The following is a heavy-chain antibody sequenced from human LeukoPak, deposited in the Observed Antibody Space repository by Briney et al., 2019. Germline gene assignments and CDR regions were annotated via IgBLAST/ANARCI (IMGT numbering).Heavy chain of an antibody. Sequence: PSETLSLTCAVYGGSFSGYYWSWIRQPPGKGLEWIGEINHIGSTNYNPSLKSRVTISVDTSKNQFSLKLSSVTAADTAVYYCASGITGTTASALDAFDIWGQGTMVTVSS. J-gene: IGHJ3*02. CDR3: ASGITGTTASALDAFDI. D-gene: IGHD1-20*01. V-gene: IGHV4-34*01. CDR2: INHIGST. CDR1: GGSFSGYY.